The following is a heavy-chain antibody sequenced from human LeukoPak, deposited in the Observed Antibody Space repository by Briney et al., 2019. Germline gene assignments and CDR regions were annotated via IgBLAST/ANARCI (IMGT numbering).Heavy chain of an antibody. CDR1: GFTFDDYA. Sequence: GGSLRLSCAASGFTFDDYAMHWVRQAPGKGLEWVSGISWNSGSIGYADSVKGRFTISRDNAKNSLYLQMNSLRAEDTALYYCAKGPHYGDPYYFVYWGQGTLVTVSS. V-gene: IGHV3-9*01. J-gene: IGHJ4*02. D-gene: IGHD4-17*01. CDR3: AKGPHYGDPYYFVY. CDR2: ISWNSGSI.